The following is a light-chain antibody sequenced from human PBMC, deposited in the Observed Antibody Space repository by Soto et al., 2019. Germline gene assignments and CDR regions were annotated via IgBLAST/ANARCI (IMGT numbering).Light chain of an antibody. CDR2: STD. V-gene: IGLV7-43*01. CDR1: TGAVTSGHY. CDR3: LLYYGGAVI. Sequence: QAVVTQEPSLTVSPGGTVTLTCASSTGAVTSGHYTNWLQQKPGQAPRALIYSTDTKPSWTPARFSGSLLGGKAALTLSGAQPEDEADYYCLLYYGGAVIFGGGTKLTVL. J-gene: IGLJ2*01.